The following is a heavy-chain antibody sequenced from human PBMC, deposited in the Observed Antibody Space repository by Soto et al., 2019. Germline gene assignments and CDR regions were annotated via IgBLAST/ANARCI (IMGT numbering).Heavy chain of an antibody. V-gene: IGHV4-59*01. J-gene: IGHJ6*01. Sequence: SESLSLTCKVSGGSISSSYLKWIRQPPGKGLEWIGNIYYSGATNYSPSLESRFTISGDTSKNKISLKLKTVTAADTAVYYCARVATPSSFQFSFYGLDDWGQGTSVPVYS. CDR1: GGSISSSY. CDR3: ARVATPSSFQFSFYGLDD. CDR2: IYYSGAT. D-gene: IGHD3-3*01.